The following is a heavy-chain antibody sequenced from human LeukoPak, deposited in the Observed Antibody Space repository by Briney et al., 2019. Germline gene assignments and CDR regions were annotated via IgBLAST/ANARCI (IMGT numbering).Heavy chain of an antibody. V-gene: IGHV4-59*01. J-gene: IGHJ6*03. CDR3: ARVGPQGRYQYYYYMDV. Sequence: SETLSLTCTVSGGSISSYYWSWIRQPPGKGLEWIGYTYYSGSTNYNPSLKSRVTISVDTSKNQFSLKLSSVTAADTAVYYCARVGPQGRYQYYYYMDVWGKGTTVTISS. CDR1: GGSISSYY. D-gene: IGHD2-2*01. CDR2: TYYSGST.